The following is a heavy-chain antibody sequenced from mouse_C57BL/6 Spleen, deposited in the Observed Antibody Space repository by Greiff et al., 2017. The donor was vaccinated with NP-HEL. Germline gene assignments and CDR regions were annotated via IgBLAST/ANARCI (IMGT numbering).Heavy chain of an antibody. J-gene: IGHJ1*03. V-gene: IGHV1-15*01. CDR2: IDPETGGT. D-gene: IGHD2-14*01. CDR3: TRSRVLSYWYFDV. CDR1: GYTFTDYE. Sequence: QVQLQQSGAELVRPGASVTLSCKASGYTFTDYEMHWVKQTPVHGLEWIGAIDPETGGTAYNQKFKGKAILTADKSSSTAYMELRSLTSEDSAVYYCTRSRVLSYWYFDVWGTGTTVTVSS.